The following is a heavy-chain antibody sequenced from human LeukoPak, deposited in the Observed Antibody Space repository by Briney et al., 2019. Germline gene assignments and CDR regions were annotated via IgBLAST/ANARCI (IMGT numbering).Heavy chain of an antibody. D-gene: IGHD3-3*01. Sequence: SGGSLRLSCAASGFTFSSYWMSWVRQAPGKGLEWVANIKQDGSEKYYVDSVKGRFTISKDNAKNSVYLQMNSLRAEDTAVYYCARGPQGDDFWSGYYTGWWFDPWGQGTLVTVSS. CDR3: ARGPQGDDFWSGYYTGWWFDP. V-gene: IGHV3-7*01. J-gene: IGHJ5*02. CDR1: GFTFSSYW. CDR2: IKQDGSEK.